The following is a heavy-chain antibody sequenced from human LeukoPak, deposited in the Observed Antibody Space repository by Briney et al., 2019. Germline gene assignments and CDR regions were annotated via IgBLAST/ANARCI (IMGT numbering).Heavy chain of an antibody. CDR3: ATVGYSYGAFDY. D-gene: IGHD5-18*01. CDR1: GYTLSEIS. Sequence: GASVKVSCKVSGYTLSEISMYWVRQAPGKGLEWMGGIDREDGQTIYVQKFQGRVTMTEDTSTDTAYMEVSRLTSEDTAFYYCATVGYSYGAFDYWGQGTLVTVSS. J-gene: IGHJ4*02. V-gene: IGHV1-24*01. CDR2: IDREDGQT.